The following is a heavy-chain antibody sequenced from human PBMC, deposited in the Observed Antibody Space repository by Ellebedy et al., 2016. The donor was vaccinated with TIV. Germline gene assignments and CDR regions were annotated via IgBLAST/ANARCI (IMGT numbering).Heavy chain of an antibody. CDR3: ARRRGGHDWFDP. Sequence: SETLSLXXTVFGGSISDSSGYFWAWVRQAPGRGLEWIASVDHAGTTFYSPSLKSRVAISMDTSGNQISLKLRSVTASDTAVYYCARRRGGHDWFDPWGQGTLVSISS. D-gene: IGHD3-16*01. CDR1: GGSISDSSGYF. V-gene: IGHV4-39*01. J-gene: IGHJ5*02. CDR2: VDHAGTT.